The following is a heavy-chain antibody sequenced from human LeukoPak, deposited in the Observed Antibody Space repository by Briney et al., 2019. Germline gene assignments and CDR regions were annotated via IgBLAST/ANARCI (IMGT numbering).Heavy chain of an antibody. CDR2: IYYSGST. J-gene: IGHJ4*02. Sequence: SEILSLTCTVSGGSISSYYWNWIRQPPGKGLEWIGYIYYSGSTNYNPSLKSRVTISVDTSKNQFSLKLSSVTAADTAVYYCARGADSSGYYSIFYFDYWGQGTLVTVSS. CDR3: ARGADSSGYYSIFYFDY. V-gene: IGHV4-59*01. CDR1: GGSISSYY. D-gene: IGHD3-22*01.